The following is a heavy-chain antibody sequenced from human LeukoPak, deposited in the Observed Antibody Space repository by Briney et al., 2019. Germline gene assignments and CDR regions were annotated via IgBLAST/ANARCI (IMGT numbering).Heavy chain of an antibody. CDR2: IYYSGST. J-gene: IGHJ4*02. Sequence: PSETLSLTCIVSGGSITSGGYYWSWIRQHPGKGLEWIGYIYYSGSTNYNPSLKSRVTISADTSKNQVSLTLSSVTAADTAVYYCARHPELYFFDYWGQGTLVTVSS. D-gene: IGHD3-10*01. V-gene: IGHV4-61*08. CDR3: ARHPELYFFDY. CDR1: GGSITSGGYY.